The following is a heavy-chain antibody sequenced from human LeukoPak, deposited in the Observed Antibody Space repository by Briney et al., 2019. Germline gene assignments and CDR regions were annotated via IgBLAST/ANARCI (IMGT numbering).Heavy chain of an antibody. Sequence: GGSLRLSCAASGFTFSDYYMSWIRQAPGKGLEWVSYISSSSSYTNYADSVKGRFTISRDNAKNSLYLQMNSLGAEDTAVYYCARPRGSGSYYDNWFDPWGQGTLVTVSS. CDR3: ARPRGSGSYYDNWFDP. CDR1: GFTFSDYY. D-gene: IGHD3-10*01. V-gene: IGHV3-11*06. J-gene: IGHJ5*02. CDR2: ISSSSSYT.